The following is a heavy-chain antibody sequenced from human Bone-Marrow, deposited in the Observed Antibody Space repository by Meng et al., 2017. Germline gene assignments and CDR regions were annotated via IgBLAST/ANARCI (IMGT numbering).Heavy chain of an antibody. J-gene: IGHJ4*02. CDR1: GGSISSYY. CDR2: IYYSGST. D-gene: IGHD2-15*01. V-gene: IGHV4-59*01. Sequence: SETLSLTCTVSGGSISSYYWSWIRQPPGKGLEWIGYIYYSGSTNYNPSLKSRVTISVDTSKNQFSLKLSSVTAADTAVYYCARKAGNCITITCYSLDYWGQGTLVTVSS. CDR3: ARKAGNCITITCYSLDY.